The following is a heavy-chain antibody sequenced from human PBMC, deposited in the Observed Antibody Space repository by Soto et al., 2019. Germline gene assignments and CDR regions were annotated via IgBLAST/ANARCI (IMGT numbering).Heavy chain of an antibody. V-gene: IGHV1-69*02. J-gene: IGHJ4*02. D-gene: IGHD5-12*01. CDR2: IIPILGIA. CDR1: GGTFSSYT. Sequence: QVQLVQSGAEVKKPGSSVKVSCKASGGTFSSYTISWVRQAPGKGLEWMGRIIPILGIANYAQKFQGRVTITADKSTSTAYMELSSLRSEDTAVYYCARWDSRGYSGYDFSFDYWGQGTLVTVSS. CDR3: ARWDSRGYSGYDFSFDY.